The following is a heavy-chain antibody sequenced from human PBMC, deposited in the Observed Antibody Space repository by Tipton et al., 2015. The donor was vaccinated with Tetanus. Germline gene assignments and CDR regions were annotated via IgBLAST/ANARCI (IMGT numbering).Heavy chain of an antibody. J-gene: IGHJ6*02. CDR3: ARDRGDYIYYGMDV. CDR1: GFTFIGYY. D-gene: IGHD3-22*01. Sequence: QMQLVQSGAEVKKPGASVKVSCKASGFTFIGYYMYWVRQAPGQGLEWMGWINPNGGDTSYAQKFQGRVTMTRDTSISTAYMELSRLRSDDTAVYYCARDRGDYIYYGMDVWGPGTTVTVS. CDR2: INPNGGDT. V-gene: IGHV1-2*02.